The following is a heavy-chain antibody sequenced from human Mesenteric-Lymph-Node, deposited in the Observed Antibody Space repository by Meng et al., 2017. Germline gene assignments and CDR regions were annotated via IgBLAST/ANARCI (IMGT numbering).Heavy chain of an antibody. CDR3: ARSNGWLVRY. V-gene: IGHV3-74*01. Sequence: GESLKISCAASGFTFSSYWMHWVRQAPGKGLVWVSRINSDGSSTSYADSVKGRFTISRDNAKNSLFLQMDNLRAEDTAVYYCARSNGWLVRYWGQGTLVTVSS. D-gene: IGHD3-16*02. CDR1: GFTFSSYW. CDR2: INSDGSST. J-gene: IGHJ4*02.